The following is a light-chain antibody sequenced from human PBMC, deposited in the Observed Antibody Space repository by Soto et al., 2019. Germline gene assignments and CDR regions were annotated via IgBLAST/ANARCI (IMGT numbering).Light chain of an antibody. Sequence: QPVLTQPPSVSGAPGQRVTISCTGSSSNIGAGYDVHWYQQLPGTAPKLLIYGNSNRPSGVPDRFSGSKSGTSASLAITGLQAEDEADYFCQSYDSSLGGGIFGGGTKLTVL. CDR2: GNS. CDR1: SSNIGAGYD. V-gene: IGLV1-40*01. J-gene: IGLJ2*01. CDR3: QSYDSSLGGGI.